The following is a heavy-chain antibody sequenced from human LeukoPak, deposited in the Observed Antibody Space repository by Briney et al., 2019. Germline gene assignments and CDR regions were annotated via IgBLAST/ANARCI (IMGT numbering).Heavy chain of an antibody. CDR2: ISSSSSYI. V-gene: IGHV3-21*01. Sequence: GGSLRLSCAASGFTFSSYSMNWVRQAPGKGLEWVSSISSSSSYIYYADSVKGRFTISRDNAKNSLYLQMNSLRAEDTAVYYCPREPPYYYGSGRLTAPDYWGQGTLVTVSS. J-gene: IGHJ4*02. CDR1: GFTFSSYS. D-gene: IGHD3-10*01. CDR3: PREPPYYYGSGRLTAPDY.